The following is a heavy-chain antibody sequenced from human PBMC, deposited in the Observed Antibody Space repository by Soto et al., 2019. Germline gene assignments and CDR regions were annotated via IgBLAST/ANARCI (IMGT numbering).Heavy chain of an antibody. CDR1: GFTVSSNY. CDR3: ARGIAAAGTFDY. Sequence: GGSLRLSCAASGFTVSSNYMSWVRQAPGKGLEWVSVIYGGGSTYHADSVKGRFTISRDNSKNTLYLQMNSLRAEDTAVYYCARGIAAAGTFDYWGQGTLVTVSS. D-gene: IGHD6-13*01. CDR2: IYGGGST. V-gene: IGHV3-53*01. J-gene: IGHJ4*02.